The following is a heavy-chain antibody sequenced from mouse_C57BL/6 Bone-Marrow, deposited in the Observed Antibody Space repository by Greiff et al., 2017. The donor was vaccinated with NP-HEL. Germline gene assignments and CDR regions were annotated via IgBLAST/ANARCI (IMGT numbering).Heavy chain of an antibody. V-gene: IGHV1-26*01. CDR2: INPNNGGT. CDR3: ARWAWYFDV. CDR1: GYTFTDYY. Sequence: EVQLQQSGPELVKPGASVKISCKASGYTFTDYYMNWVKQSHGKILEWIGDINPNNGGTSYNQKFKGKATLTVDKSSSTSYMELRSLTSEDSAVYYCARWAWYFDVWGTGTTVTVSS. J-gene: IGHJ1*03.